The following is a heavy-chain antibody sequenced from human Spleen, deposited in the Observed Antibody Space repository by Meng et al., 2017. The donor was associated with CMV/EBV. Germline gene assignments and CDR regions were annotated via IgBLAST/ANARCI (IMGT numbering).Heavy chain of an antibody. Sequence: CAASGFTFSPYRMNWVRQAAGRGLEWVSSISGTTSYIYYVDSVKGRFTISRDNAKNSLYLQMNSLRAEDAAVYYCARLGSGQRYFDYWGQGTLVTVSS. D-gene: IGHD3-3*01. V-gene: IGHV3-21*01. J-gene: IGHJ4*02. CDR1: GFTFSPYR. CDR2: ISGTTSYI. CDR3: ARLGSGQRYFDY.